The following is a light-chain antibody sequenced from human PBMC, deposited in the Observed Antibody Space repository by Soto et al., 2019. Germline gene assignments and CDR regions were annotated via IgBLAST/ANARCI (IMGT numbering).Light chain of an antibody. V-gene: IGKV3-11*01. CDR2: DAS. CDR1: QSVSSY. J-gene: IGKJ1*01. CDR3: QQSSNWPWT. Sequence: EIVLTQSPSTLSLSPGERATLSCRASQSVSSYLAWYQQKPGQAPRLLIYDASNRATGIPARFSGSGSGTDFTLTISSLEPEDFEVYYCQQSSNWPWTFGQGNKVEIQ.